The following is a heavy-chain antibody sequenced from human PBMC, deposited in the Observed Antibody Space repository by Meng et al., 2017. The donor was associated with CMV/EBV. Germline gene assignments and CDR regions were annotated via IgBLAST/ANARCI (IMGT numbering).Heavy chain of an antibody. J-gene: IGHJ4*02. D-gene: IGHD3-22*01. V-gene: IGHV4-34*01. CDR3: ARGDYYDSSGYYLRTLFDY. Sequence: SFSGYYWSWSRKPPGKGREWIGEINHSGSTNYNPSLKSRVTISVDTSKNQFSLKLSSVTAADTAVYYCARGDYYDSSGYYLRTLFDYWGQGTLVTVSS. CDR2: INHSGST. CDR1: SFSGYY.